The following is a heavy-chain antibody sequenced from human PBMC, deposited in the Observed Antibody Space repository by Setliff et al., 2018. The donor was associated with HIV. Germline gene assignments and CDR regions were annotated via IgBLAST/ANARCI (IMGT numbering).Heavy chain of an antibody. CDR3: ARGRSRYYYDGSGYYVDY. Sequence: PSETLSLTCTVSGGSISGYYWNWIRQPPGKGLEWIGYIYYIGNTNYNPSLKGRVTLSVDTSKNQLSLKLSSVTAADTAVYYCARGRSRYYYDGSGYYVDYWGQGTLVTVSS. CDR2: IYYIGNT. V-gene: IGHV4-59*01. J-gene: IGHJ4*02. D-gene: IGHD3-22*01. CDR1: GGSISGYY.